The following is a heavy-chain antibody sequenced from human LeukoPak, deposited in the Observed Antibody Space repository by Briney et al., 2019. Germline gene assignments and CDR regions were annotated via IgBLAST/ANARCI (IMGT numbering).Heavy chain of an antibody. D-gene: IGHD6-13*01. CDR3: ARDKGLGRRQQLVRDYYYYGMDV. CDR2: INHSGST. CDR1: GGSFSGYY. Sequence: PETLSLTCAVYGGSFSGYYWSWIRQPPGKGLEWIGEINHSGSTNYNPSLKSRVTISVDTSKNQFSLKLSSVTAADTAVYYCARDKGLGRRQQLVRDYYYYGMDVWGQGTTVTVSS. V-gene: IGHV4-34*01. J-gene: IGHJ6*02.